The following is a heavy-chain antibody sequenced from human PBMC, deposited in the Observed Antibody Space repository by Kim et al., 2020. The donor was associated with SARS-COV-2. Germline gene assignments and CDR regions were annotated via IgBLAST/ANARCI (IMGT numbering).Heavy chain of an antibody. Sequence: ADSVKGRFTISRDNSKNTLYLQMNSLRAEDTAVYYCASVHYYGSGSYLDYWGQGTLVTVSS. CDR3: ASVHYYGSGSYLDY. V-gene: IGHV3-33*01. D-gene: IGHD3-10*01. J-gene: IGHJ4*02.